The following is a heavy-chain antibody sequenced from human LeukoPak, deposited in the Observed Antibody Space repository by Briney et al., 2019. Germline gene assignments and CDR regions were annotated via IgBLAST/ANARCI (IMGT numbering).Heavy chain of an antibody. V-gene: IGHV4-59*01. CDR1: GGSISSYY. D-gene: IGHD3-10*01. Sequence: KPSETLSLTCTVSGGSISSYYWSWIRQPPGKGLEWIGYIYYSGSTNYNPPLKSRVTISVDTSKNQFSLKLSSVTAADTAVYYCARDGYYGSGSYLNWGQGTLVTVSS. CDR2: IYYSGST. CDR3: ARDGYYGSGSYLN. J-gene: IGHJ4*02.